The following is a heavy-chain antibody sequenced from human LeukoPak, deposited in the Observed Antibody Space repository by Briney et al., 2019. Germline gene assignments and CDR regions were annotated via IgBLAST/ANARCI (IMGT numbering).Heavy chain of an antibody. V-gene: IGHV3-21*01. J-gene: IGHJ5*02. D-gene: IGHD6-19*01. Sequence: KTGGSLRLSCAASGFTFSSYSMNWVRQAPGKGLEWVSSISSSSSYIYYADSVKGRFTISRDNAKNSLYLQMNSLRAEDTAVYYCARGGLSGRWLAKLGFDPWGQGTLVTVSS. CDR1: GFTFSSYS. CDR3: ARGGLSGRWLAKLGFDP. CDR2: ISSSSSYI.